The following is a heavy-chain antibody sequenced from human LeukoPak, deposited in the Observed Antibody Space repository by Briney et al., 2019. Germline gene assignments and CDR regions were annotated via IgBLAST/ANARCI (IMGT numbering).Heavy chain of an antibody. J-gene: IGHJ3*02. V-gene: IGHV3-74*01. CDR3: ARDHGSYYYDSSGQSRGAFDI. D-gene: IGHD3-22*01. Sequence: GGSLRLSCAASGFTFSDYYMSWIRQAPGKGLVWVSRINSDGSTTSYADSVKGRFTISRDNAKNTLYLQMNSLRAEDTAVYYCARDHGSYYYDSSGQSRGAFDIWGQGTMVTVSS. CDR1: GFTFSDYY. CDR2: INSDGSTT.